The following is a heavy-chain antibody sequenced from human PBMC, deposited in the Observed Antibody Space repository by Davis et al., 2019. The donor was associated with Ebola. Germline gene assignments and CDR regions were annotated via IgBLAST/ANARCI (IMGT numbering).Heavy chain of an antibody. D-gene: IGHD6-19*01. CDR1: GFTSSSYW. CDR3: AKISSSGWYYFDY. Sequence: GESLKISCVASGFTSSSYWMHWVRQAPGKGLVWVSLIKSDGSSTRYADSVKGRFTISRDNSKNTLYLQMNSLRAEDTAVYYCAKISSSGWYYFDYWGQGTLVTVSS. CDR2: IKSDGSST. J-gene: IGHJ4*02. V-gene: IGHV3-74*01.